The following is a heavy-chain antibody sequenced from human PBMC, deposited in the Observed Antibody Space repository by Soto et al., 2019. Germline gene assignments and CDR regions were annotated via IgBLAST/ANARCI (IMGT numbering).Heavy chain of an antibody. CDR2: IKSKTDDGAT. J-gene: IGHJ4*02. CDR3: TTDLDYDILTGLDF. V-gene: IGHV3-15*01. CDR1: GFTFSNAW. D-gene: IGHD3-9*01. Sequence: EVQLVESGGGLVKPGGSLRLSCAASGFTFSNAWMSWVRQAPGKGLEWVGRIKSKTDDGATDYAAPVKGRFTISRDDSKNTLYLQTNSLKTEDTGVYYCTTDLDYDILTGLDFWGQGTLVTVSS.